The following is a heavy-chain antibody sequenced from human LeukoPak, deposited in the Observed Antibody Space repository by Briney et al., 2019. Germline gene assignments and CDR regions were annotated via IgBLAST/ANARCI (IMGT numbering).Heavy chain of an antibody. CDR1: GYTLTELS. CDR3: ARVIPSGGAFDI. V-gene: IGHV1-24*01. D-gene: IGHD1-26*01. Sequence: ASVKVSCKVSGYTLTELSMHWVRQAPGKGLEWMGGFDPEDGETIYAQKFQGRVTMTEDTSTDTAYMELSSLRSEDTAVYYCARVIPSGGAFDIWGQGTMVTVSS. J-gene: IGHJ3*02. CDR2: FDPEDGET.